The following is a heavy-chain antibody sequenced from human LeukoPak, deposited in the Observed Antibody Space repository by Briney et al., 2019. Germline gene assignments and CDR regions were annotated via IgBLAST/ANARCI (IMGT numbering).Heavy chain of an antibody. V-gene: IGHV4-31*03. CDR3: ARAPQETYYYDSSGYYYWYFDL. D-gene: IGHD3-22*01. CDR1: GGSISSGGYY. CDR2: IYYSGST. Sequence: SETLSLTCTVSGGSISSGGYYWSWIRQHPGKGLEWIGYIYYSGSTYYNPSLKSRVTISVDTSKNQFSLKLSSVTAADTAVYYCARAPQETYYYDSSGYYYWYFDLWGRGTLVTVSS. J-gene: IGHJ2*01.